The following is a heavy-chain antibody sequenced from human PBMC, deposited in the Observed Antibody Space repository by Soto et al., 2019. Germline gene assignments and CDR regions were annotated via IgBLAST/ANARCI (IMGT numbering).Heavy chain of an antibody. J-gene: IGHJ6*02. CDR1: GYTFTSYG. CDR3: AKERAVVVPVSTSYFHYYGLDV. D-gene: IGHD2-2*01. V-gene: IGHV1-18*04. Sequence: ASVKVSCKASGYTFTSYGISWVRQAPGQGLEWMGWISAYNGNTNYAQKLQGRVTMTTDTSTSTAYMELRSLRSEDTAIYFCAKERAVVVPVSTSYFHYYGLDVWGQGTTVTVSS. CDR2: ISAYNGNT.